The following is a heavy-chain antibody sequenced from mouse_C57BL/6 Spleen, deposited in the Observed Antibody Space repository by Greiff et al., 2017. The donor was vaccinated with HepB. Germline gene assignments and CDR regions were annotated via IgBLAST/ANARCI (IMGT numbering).Heavy chain of an antibody. CDR3: ARYTGGNYLDY. V-gene: IGHV7-3*01. CDR1: GFTFTDYY. J-gene: IGHJ2*01. Sequence: EVQGVESGGGLVQPGGSLSLSCAASGFTFTDYYMSWVRQPPGKALEWLGFIRNKANGYTTEYSASVKGRFTISRDNSQSILYLQMNALRAEDSATYYCARYTGGNYLDYWGQGTTLTVSS. CDR2: IRNKANGYTT.